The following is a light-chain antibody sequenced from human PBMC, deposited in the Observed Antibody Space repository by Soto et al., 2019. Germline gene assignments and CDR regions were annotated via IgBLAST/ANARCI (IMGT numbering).Light chain of an antibody. CDR3: HKNYSTPQT. J-gene: IGKJ1*01. CDR1: QTVTDY. CDR2: SAS. V-gene: IGKV1-39*01. Sequence: DIKLTQSPSSLSASVGDRVTITCRAGQTVTDYLNWYQHKPGKAPTLLLCSASTLQPGVPSRFSGSGARTDSTLTITSLQADDFGTYCCHKNYSTPQTFGQGTRVEIK.